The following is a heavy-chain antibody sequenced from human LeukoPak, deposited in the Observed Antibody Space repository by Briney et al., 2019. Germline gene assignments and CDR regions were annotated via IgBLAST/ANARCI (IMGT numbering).Heavy chain of an antibody. D-gene: IGHD1-26*01. J-gene: IGHJ4*02. Sequence: GGSLRLSCAASGFTFSSYWMSWVRQAPGKGLEWVSYISNSGNTIYYADSVKGRFTISRDNAKNSLYLQMNSLRAEDTAVYYCARDSRVGATDYWGQGTLVTVSS. V-gene: IGHV3-48*04. CDR3: ARDSRVGATDY. CDR1: GFTFSSYW. CDR2: ISNSGNTI.